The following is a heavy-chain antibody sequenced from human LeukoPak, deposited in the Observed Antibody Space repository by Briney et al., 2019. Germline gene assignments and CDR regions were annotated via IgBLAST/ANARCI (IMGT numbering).Heavy chain of an antibody. CDR1: GFTFSSYW. D-gene: IGHD3-10*01. J-gene: IGHJ6*03. CDR2: INSDGSST. Sequence: SGGSLRLSCAASGFTFSSYWMHWVRQAPGKGMVWVSRINSDGSSTSYADCVKGRFSISRDNAKNTLYLQMNSLRAEDTARYYCARALGGSGRPSYYMDVWGKGTTVTVSS. V-gene: IGHV3-74*01. CDR3: ARALGGSGRPSYYMDV.